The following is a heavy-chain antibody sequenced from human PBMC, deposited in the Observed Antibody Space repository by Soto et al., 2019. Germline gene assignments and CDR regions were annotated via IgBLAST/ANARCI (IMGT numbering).Heavy chain of an antibody. D-gene: IGHD6-13*01. Sequence: PGGSLRLSCAASGFTFSSYGMHWVRQAPGKGLEWVAVISYDGSNKYYADSVKGRFTISRDNSKNTLYLQMNSLRAEDTAVYYCAKDSEGIAAAGTFDYWGQGTLVTVSS. J-gene: IGHJ4*02. CDR1: GFTFSSYG. CDR3: AKDSEGIAAAGTFDY. V-gene: IGHV3-30*18. CDR2: ISYDGSNK.